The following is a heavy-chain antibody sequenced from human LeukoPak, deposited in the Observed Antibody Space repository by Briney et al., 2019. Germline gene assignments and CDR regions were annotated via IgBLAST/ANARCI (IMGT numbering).Heavy chain of an antibody. V-gene: IGHV1-8*01. Sequence: GASVNVSCKPAAYTFTSYDINWVRQATGQGLEWMGWMNPNSGNTGYAQKFKGRVTMTRNTSISTAYMELSSLRSEDTAVYYCARGPYYYDSSGYCIDYWGQGTLVTVSS. CDR3: ARGPYYYDSSGYCIDY. CDR2: MNPNSGNT. D-gene: IGHD3-22*01. CDR1: AYTFTSYD. J-gene: IGHJ4*02.